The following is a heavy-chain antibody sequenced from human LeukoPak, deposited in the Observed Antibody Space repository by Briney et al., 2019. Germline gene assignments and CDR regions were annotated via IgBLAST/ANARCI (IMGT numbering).Heavy chain of an antibody. J-gene: IGHJ4*02. CDR2: IRYDGSNE. CDR1: GFTFSNYG. V-gene: IGHV3-30*02. Sequence: GGSLRLSCAASGFTFSNYGIHWVRQAPGKGLEWVAFIRYDGSNEYYVDSVKGRFTISRDNSKNTLYLQMNSLRAEDTAVYYCAKQTFMTTTDLDFDYWGQGTLVTVSS. D-gene: IGHD4-17*01. CDR3: AKQTFMTTTDLDFDY.